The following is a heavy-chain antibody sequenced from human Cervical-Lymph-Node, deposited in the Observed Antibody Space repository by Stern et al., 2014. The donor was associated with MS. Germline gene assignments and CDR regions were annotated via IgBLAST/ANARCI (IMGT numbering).Heavy chain of an antibody. CDR3: ASFIAVAGTGYYFDY. CDR2: IYYSGST. V-gene: IGHV4-59*01. CDR1: GGSISSYY. J-gene: IGHJ4*02. D-gene: IGHD6-19*01. Sequence: QVQLQESGPGLVKPSETLSLTCTVSGGSISSYYWSWIRQPPGKGLEWIGYIYYSGSTNYNPSLKSRVTMSVDTSKNQFSLKLSSVTAADTAVYYCASFIAVAGTGYYFDYWGQGTLVTVSS.